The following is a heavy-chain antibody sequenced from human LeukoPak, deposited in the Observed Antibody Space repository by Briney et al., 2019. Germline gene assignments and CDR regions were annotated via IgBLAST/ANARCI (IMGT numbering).Heavy chain of an antibody. J-gene: IGHJ5*02. D-gene: IGHD2-15*01. CDR3: ARKVCSGGSCNWFDP. V-gene: IGHV4-34*01. Sequence: PAETLSLTCAVYGGSFSGYYWSWIRQPPGKGLEWIGEINHSGSTNYNPSLKSRVTISVDTSKNQFSLKLSSVTAADTAVYYCARKVCSGGSCNWFDPWGQGTLVTVSS. CDR1: GGSFSGYY. CDR2: INHSGST.